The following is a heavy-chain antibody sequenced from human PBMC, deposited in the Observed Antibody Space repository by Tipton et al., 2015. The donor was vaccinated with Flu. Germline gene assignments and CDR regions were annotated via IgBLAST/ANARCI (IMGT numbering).Heavy chain of an antibody. Sequence: TLSLTCTVSGGFITSGSYYWSWIRQSAGKGLEWIGRIYTTGSTNYNPSLRSRVTISGDTSKNHFSVQLSSVTAADTAVYYCAREKDSRGSEYFQQWGQGTLVIVSS. CDR3: AREKDSRGSEYFQQ. V-gene: IGHV4-61*02. CDR2: IYTTGST. CDR1: GGFITSGSYY. D-gene: IGHD6-19*01. J-gene: IGHJ1*01.